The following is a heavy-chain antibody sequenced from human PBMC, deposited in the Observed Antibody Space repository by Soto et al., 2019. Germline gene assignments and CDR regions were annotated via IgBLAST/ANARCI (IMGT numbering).Heavy chain of an antibody. V-gene: IGHV3-33*01. CDR3: ARAQGVVTAIYFDY. D-gene: IGHD2-21*02. Sequence: PGGSLRLSCAASGFTFSSYGMHWVRQAPGKGLEWVAVIWYDGSDKYYADSVKGRFTISRDNSKNTLYLQMNSLRAEDTAVYYCARAQGVVTAIYFDYWGQGTLVTVSS. CDR2: IWYDGSDK. CDR1: GFTFSSYG. J-gene: IGHJ4*02.